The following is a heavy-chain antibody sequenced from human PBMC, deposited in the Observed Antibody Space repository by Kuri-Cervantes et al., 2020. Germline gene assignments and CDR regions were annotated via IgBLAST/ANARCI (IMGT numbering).Heavy chain of an antibody. V-gene: IGHV3-13*01. Sequence: GGSLRLSCAASGFTFSSYDMHWVRQATGKGLEWVSAIGTAGDTYYPGSVKGRFTISRENAKNSLYLQMNSLRAEDTAVYYCARVLESWYLDYWGQGTLVTVSS. CDR2: IGTAGDT. CDR3: ARVLESWYLDY. D-gene: IGHD5-24*01. CDR1: GFTFSSYD. J-gene: IGHJ4*02.